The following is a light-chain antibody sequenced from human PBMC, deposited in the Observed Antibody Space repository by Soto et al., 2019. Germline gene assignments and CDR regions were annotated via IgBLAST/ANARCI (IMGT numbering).Light chain of an antibody. CDR3: CSYTTSGTYG. V-gene: IGLV2-18*02. CDR1: SSDLGNYNR. CDR2: EVT. J-gene: IGLJ1*01. Sequence: QSVLTQPPSVSGSPGQSVAISCTGTSSDLGNYNRVSWYQQPPGTAPKLIIYEVTNRPSGVPDRFSGSKSGDTASLTISGLRAEDEADYFCCSYTTSGTYGFGTGTKV.